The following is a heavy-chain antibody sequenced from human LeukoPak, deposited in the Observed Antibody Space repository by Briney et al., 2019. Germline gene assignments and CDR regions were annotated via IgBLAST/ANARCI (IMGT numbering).Heavy chain of an antibody. CDR3: ARHLASVRGPFDY. Sequence: SETLSLTCTVSGGSISSYYWSWIRQPPGKGLEWIGYIYHSGSAYYNPFLKSRVTISVDRSKNQFSLKLSSVTAADTAVYYCARHLASVRGPFDYWGQGTLVTVSS. CDR1: GGSISSYY. CDR2: IYHSGSA. D-gene: IGHD3-10*01. V-gene: IGHV4-59*08. J-gene: IGHJ4*02.